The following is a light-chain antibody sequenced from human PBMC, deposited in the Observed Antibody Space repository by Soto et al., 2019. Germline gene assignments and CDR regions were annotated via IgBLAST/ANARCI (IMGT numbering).Light chain of an antibody. J-gene: IGKJ2*01. CDR1: QSVSSY. V-gene: IGKV3-11*01. CDR2: DAS. CDR3: QQRSNWPQYT. Sequence: EIVLTQSPATLSLSPGERATLSCRASQSVSSYLAWYQQKPGQAPRLLIYDASNRATGIPARFSGSGSGTDFTLTISSLEPEDFVVYYCQQRSNWPQYTFGQGTKLDIK.